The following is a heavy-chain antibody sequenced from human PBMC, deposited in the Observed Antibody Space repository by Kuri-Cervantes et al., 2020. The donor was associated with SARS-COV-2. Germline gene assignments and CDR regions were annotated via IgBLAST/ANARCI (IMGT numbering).Heavy chain of an antibody. D-gene: IGHD1-26*01. CDR2: LYYSGST. Sequence: GSLRLSCTVSGGSISTYYWSWIRQPPGKGLEWIGYLYYSGSTNYNPSLKSRVTISLETSKNQFSLKLSSVTAADTAVYYCATGSYYVAYDYWGQGTLVTVSS. V-gene: IGHV4-59*01. J-gene: IGHJ4*02. CDR1: GGSISTYY. CDR3: ATGSYYVAYDY.